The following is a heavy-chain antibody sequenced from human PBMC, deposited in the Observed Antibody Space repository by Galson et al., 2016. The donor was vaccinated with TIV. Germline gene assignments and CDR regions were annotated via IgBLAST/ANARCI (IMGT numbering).Heavy chain of an antibody. V-gene: IGHV3-7*01. CDR2: INQDGSKT. D-gene: IGHD3-3*01. CDR3: AREGELRFLEWIPHWYFDL. CDR1: EFTFSRYW. J-gene: IGHJ2*01. Sequence: SLRLSCAASEFTFSRYWMSRVRQAPGQGLEWVANINQDGSKTHYMDSVKGRVSISRDNAKNTVSLQMKSLSAEDTAVYFCAREGELRFLEWIPHWYFDLWGRGSSVIVSS.